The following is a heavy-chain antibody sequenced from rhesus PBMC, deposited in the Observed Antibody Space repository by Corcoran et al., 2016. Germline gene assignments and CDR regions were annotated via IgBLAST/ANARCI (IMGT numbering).Heavy chain of an antibody. CDR1: GFTFSSYG. CDR2: IKSGGGST. V-gene: IGHV3S5*01. CDR3: AKGGKGYSNYGYLDY. Sequence: EVQLVETGGGWVQPGGSLKLSCAASGFTFSSYGMSWVRQAQGKGLEWVSAIKSGGGSTYSADSVKGRFTISTDNSKDTLSLQMNSLRAENTAVYYCAKGGKGYSNYGYLDYWGQESWSPSPQ. D-gene: IGHD4-23*01. J-gene: IGHJ4*01.